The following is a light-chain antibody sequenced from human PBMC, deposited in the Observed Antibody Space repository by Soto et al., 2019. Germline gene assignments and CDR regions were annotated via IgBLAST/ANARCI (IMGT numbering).Light chain of an antibody. CDR3: QHYGSSPRA. CDR1: QSVSSSY. V-gene: IGKV3-20*01. CDR2: GVS. J-gene: IGKJ4*01. Sequence: EIVLTQSPGTLSLSPGERATLSCRASQSVSSSYLAWYQQKPGQAARLLIYGVSSRATGIPDRFSGSGSGTDFTLSISRLDPEDFAVYYCQHYGSSPRAFGGGTKVEIK.